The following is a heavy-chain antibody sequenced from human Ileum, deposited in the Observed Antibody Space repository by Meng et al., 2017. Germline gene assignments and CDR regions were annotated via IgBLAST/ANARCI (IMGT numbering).Heavy chain of an antibody. CDR2: ITTTIYSI. Sequence: GESLKISCAASGFSFSSYSMNWVRQAPGKGLEWVSSITTTIYSIYYADSVTGRFTISRYNTKNTLYLQMNSLRAEGTAVYYYARDSPPPYDGNLDGTFVEVVGYWGQGTLVTVSS. V-gene: IGHV3-21*01. J-gene: IGHJ4*02. CDR3: ARDSPPPYDGNLDGTFVEVVGY. D-gene: IGHD4-23*01. CDR1: GFSFSSYS.